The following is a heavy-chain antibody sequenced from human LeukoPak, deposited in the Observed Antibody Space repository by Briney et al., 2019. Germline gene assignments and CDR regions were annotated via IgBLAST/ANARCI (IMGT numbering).Heavy chain of an antibody. CDR1: GFTFSSYR. Sequence: GGSLRLSCAASGFTFSSYRMNWVRQAPGKGLEWVSSISKSTSYIHYADAVKGRFIISRDNVKNSLFLQMNSLRAEDTAVYYCAGVDDYGDFRTFDYWGQGTLVTVSS. CDR2: ISKSTSYI. J-gene: IGHJ4*02. CDR3: AGVDDYGDFRTFDY. V-gene: IGHV3-21*04. D-gene: IGHD4-17*01.